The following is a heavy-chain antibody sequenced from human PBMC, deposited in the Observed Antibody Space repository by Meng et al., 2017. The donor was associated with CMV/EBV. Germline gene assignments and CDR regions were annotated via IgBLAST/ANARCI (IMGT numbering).Heavy chain of an antibody. CDR1: GFTFSSYA. CDR2: ISGSGGST. V-gene: IGHV3-23*01. CDR3: AKGGLTIFGWGQHHWFDP. J-gene: IGHJ5*02. D-gene: IGHD3-3*01. Sequence: GESLKISCAASGFTFSSYAMSWVRQAPGKGLEWVSAISGSGGSTYYADSVKGRFTISRDNSKNTLYLQMNSLEAEDPAVYYCAKGGLTIFGWGQHHWFDPWGQGTLVTVSS.